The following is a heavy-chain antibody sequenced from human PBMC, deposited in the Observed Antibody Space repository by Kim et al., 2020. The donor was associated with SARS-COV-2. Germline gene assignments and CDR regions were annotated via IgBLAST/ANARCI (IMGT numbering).Heavy chain of an antibody. CDR1: GGSITNYY. Sequence: SETLSLTCSDSGGSITNYYWSWIRQPPGKRLEWISYIYNTGSTNYNHSLKSRVTISPDTSNKQFSLRLTSVTAADTAVYYCAREIMVPSSRYYFYLMDVWGPGTTVTVSS. CDR3: AREIMVPSSRYYFYLMDV. V-gene: IGHV4-59*13. J-gene: IGHJ6*02. CDR2: IYNTGST. D-gene: IGHD3-10*01.